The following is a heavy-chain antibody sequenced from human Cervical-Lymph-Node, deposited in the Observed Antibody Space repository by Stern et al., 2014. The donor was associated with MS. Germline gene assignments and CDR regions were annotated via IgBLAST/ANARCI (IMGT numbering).Heavy chain of an antibody. V-gene: IGHV5-51*03. J-gene: IGHJ4*02. CDR2: IYPGDSDT. CDR1: GYNFTSYW. Sequence: VQLVESGAEVKKPGESLKISCQGSGYNFTSYWVGWVRQMPGKGLEWMGIIYPGDSDTKYSPSFQGQVTFSVDKSLSTAYLHWSSLKASDTAMYYCASGGLGGWYNYWGQGTLVTVSS. CDR3: ASGGLGGWYNY. D-gene: IGHD6-19*01.